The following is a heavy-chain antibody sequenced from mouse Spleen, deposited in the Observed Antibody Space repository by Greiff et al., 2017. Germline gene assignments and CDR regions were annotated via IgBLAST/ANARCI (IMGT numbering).Heavy chain of an antibody. CDR1: GYSFTGYF. D-gene: IGHD1-2*01. V-gene: IGHV1-20*01. Sequence: EVQRVESGPELVKPGDSVKISCKASGYSFTGYFMNWVMQSHGKSLEWIGRINPYNGDTFYNQKFKGKATLTVDKSSSTAHMELRSLTSEDSAVYYCARQELRNYGYGVFDYWGQGTTLTVSS. CDR3: ARQELRNYGYGVFDY. J-gene: IGHJ2*01. CDR2: INPYNGDT.